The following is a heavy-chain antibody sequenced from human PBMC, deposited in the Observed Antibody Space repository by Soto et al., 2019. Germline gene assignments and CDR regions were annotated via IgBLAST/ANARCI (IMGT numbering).Heavy chain of an antibody. CDR3: ARGKFYYDY. V-gene: IGHV3-48*03. J-gene: IGHJ4*02. CDR2: ISDRGSSI. Sequence: EVQLVESGGGLVQPGGSLRLSCAASGFTFSSHAMNWVRQAPGKGLEWISYISDRGSSIYYADSVKGRFTISRDNAKNSLYLQMNSLRAEDTALYYCARGKFYYDYWGQGTLVSVSS. CDR1: GFTFSSHA.